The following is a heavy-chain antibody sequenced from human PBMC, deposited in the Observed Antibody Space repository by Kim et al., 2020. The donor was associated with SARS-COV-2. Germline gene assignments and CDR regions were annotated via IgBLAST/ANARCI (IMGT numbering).Heavy chain of an antibody. D-gene: IGHD3-10*01. V-gene: IGHV3-21*04. CDR3: AREGRGGIRGAVLDY. CDR2: ISSSSSYI. CDR1: GFTFSSYS. J-gene: IGHJ4*01. Sequence: GGSLRLSCAASGFTFSSYSMNWVRQAPGKGLEWVSSISSSSSYISYADSAKGRVTISRDNAKTSLSPQMHSLRAEATAAAYCAREGRGGIRGAVLDYWG.